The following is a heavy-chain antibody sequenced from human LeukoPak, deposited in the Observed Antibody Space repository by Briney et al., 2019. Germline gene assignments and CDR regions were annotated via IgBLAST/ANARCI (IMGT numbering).Heavy chain of an antibody. J-gene: IGHJ4*02. D-gene: IGHD5-24*01. CDR2: IYYSGST. CDR3: ARGPRDGYNANFDFDY. V-gene: IGHV4-61*08. Sequence: SETLSLTCTVSGGSVSSGDYYWSWVRQPPGKGLEWIGYIYYSGSTNYNPSLKSRVTISVDTSKNQFSLKLSSVTAADTALYYCARGPRDGYNANFDFDYWGQGTLVTVSS. CDR1: GGSVSSGDYY.